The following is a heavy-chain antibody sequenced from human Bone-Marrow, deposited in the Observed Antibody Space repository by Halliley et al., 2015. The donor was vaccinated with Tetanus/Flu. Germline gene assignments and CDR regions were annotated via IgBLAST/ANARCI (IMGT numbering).Heavy chain of an antibody. V-gene: IGHV3-23*01. CDR3: ARRTAGWYFDL. Sequence: VSVVSGSADSTYYANSVKGRFTIPRDNSKNPLYLQMNSLRADDTAVYYCARRTAGWYFDLWGLGTLVTVSS. CDR2: VSGSADST. J-gene: IGHJ2*01. D-gene: IGHD5-18*01.